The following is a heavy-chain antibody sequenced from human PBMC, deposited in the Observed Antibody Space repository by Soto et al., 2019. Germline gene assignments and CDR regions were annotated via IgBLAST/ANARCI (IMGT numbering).Heavy chain of an antibody. D-gene: IGHD5-18*01. J-gene: IGHJ6*02. Sequence: EVQLVESGGGLVQPGGSLRLSCGASGFTFRTYWLSWVRQVPGQGLEWVANINQAGSEKNYVGSVKGRFTISRDNAKNSLYLQMSSLRAEDTALYYCARDGSTSWSSYDYHGMDVWGQGTTVSVSS. CDR1: GFTFRTYW. V-gene: IGHV3-7*05. CDR2: INQAGSEK. CDR3: ARDGSTSWSSYDYHGMDV.